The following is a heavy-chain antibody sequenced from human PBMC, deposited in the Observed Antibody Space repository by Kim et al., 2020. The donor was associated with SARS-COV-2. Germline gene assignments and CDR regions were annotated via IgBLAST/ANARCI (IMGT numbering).Heavy chain of an antibody. D-gene: IGHD3-3*01. Sequence: SETLSLTCTVSGGSISIGDYYWSWIRQPPGKGLEWIGYIYYSGTTYYNPSLKSRVTISVDTAKNPFSLKLSSVTAADTAVYYCVSVRFSIQNLGVVTRLFDYGGQGTRDTVS. CDR3: VSVRFSIQNLGVVTRLFDY. CDR1: GGSISIGDYY. V-gene: IGHV4-30-4*01. J-gene: IGHJ4*02. CDR2: IYYSGTT.